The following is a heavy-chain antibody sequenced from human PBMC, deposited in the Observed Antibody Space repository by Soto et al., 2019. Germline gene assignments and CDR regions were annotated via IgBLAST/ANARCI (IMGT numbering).Heavy chain of an antibody. CDR3: ARGPTIAASLAA. D-gene: IGHD6-6*01. CDR1: GGSFSGYY. CDR2: INHSGST. J-gene: IGHJ5*02. Sequence: PSETLSLTCAVYGGSFSGYYWSWIRQPPGKGLEWIGEINHSGSTNYNPSLKSRVTISVDTSKNQFSLKLSSVTAADTAVYYCARGPTIAASLAAWGQGTLVTVYS. V-gene: IGHV4-34*01.